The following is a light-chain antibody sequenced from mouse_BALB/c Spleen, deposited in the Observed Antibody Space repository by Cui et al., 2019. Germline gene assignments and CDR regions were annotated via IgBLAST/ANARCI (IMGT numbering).Light chain of an antibody. Sequence: DIVMTQSHKFMSTSVGDRVSINCKASQDVGTTVAWYQQKPGQSPKLLIYWASTRHTGVPDRFTGNGSGTDFTLTISNVQSEDLADYFCQQYSNYPPSHTFGTGTKLEL. J-gene: IGKJ5*01. CDR1: QDVGTT. CDR2: WAS. CDR3: QQYSNYPPSHT. V-gene: IGKV6-23*01.